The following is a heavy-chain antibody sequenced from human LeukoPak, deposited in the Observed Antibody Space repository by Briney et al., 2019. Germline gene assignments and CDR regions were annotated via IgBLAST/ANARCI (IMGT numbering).Heavy chain of an antibody. CDR2: IKSRTEGGTT. CDR3: TRVGTTWFRS. V-gene: IGHV3-15*01. Sequence: GGSLRLSCAASGFSVSTNYMSWVRQAPGKGLEWLGRIKSRTEGGTTQYAAPVKGRFTISRDDSKETVYLQMNSLTTEDTAVYYCTRVGTTWFRSWGQGTLVIVSS. D-gene: IGHD1-26*01. CDR1: GFSVSTNY. J-gene: IGHJ5*02.